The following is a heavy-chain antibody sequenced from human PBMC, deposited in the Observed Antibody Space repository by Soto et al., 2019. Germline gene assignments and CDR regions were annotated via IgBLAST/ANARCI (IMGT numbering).Heavy chain of an antibody. CDR2: VFYSGST. Sequence: SSETLSLTCTVSGGSISTYYWSWIRQPPGKGLEWIGYVFYSGSTNYNPSLKSRVTISVDTSKNQFSVRLSSVTAADTAVYYCARAFGGYGSGSYYATWGQGTLVTVSS. J-gene: IGHJ5*02. V-gene: IGHV4-59*01. D-gene: IGHD3-10*01. CDR1: GGSISTYY. CDR3: ARAFGGYGSGSYYAT.